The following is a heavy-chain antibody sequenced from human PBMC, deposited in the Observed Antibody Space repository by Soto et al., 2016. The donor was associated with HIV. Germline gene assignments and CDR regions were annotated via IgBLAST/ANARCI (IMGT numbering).Heavy chain of an antibody. J-gene: IGHJ6*03. CDR3: ARIRGXQWLVVDYYYMDV. D-gene: IGHD6-19*01. CDR1: GFTFSYNN. CDR2: ISSSSSYI. V-gene: IGHV3-21*01. Sequence: EVQLVESGGGLVKPGGSLRLSCAASGFTFSYNNMNWVRQAPGKGLEWVSFISSSSSYIYYADSVKGRFTISRDNAKNSLYLQMNSLRAEDTAVYYCARIRGXQWLVVDYYYMDVWGQRDHGSPSP.